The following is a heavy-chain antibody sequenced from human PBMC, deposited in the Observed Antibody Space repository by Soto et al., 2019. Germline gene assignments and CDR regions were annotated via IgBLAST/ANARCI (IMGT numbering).Heavy chain of an antibody. J-gene: IGHJ5*02. D-gene: IGHD6-19*01. CDR2: IQSGGPT. Sequence: GGSLRLSCAASGFTVSSKYMSWVRQAPGKGLEWVSLIQSGGPTYYADSVKGRFTISRDTSKNTVHLQMNSLRAEDTAVYYCASSLTTRFSSGWPGFDPWGQGTLVTVS. V-gene: IGHV3-66*01. CDR3: ASSLTTRFSSGWPGFDP. CDR1: GFTVSSKY.